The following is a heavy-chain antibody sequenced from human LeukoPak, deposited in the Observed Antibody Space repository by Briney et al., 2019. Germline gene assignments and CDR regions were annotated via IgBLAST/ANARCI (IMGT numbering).Heavy chain of an antibody. V-gene: IGHV3-13*04. Sequence: GGSLRLSCAASGITLSGYDMHWVRQSTGKGLEWVSGIGSAGDTYYAGSVKGRFTISREDAKKSLYLQMNSLRAGDTAVYYCVRGIGNYYDSGASDCWGQGTRVTVAP. CDR1: GITLSGYD. CDR2: IGSAGDT. J-gene: IGHJ4*02. CDR3: VRGIGNYYDSGASDC. D-gene: IGHD3-10*01.